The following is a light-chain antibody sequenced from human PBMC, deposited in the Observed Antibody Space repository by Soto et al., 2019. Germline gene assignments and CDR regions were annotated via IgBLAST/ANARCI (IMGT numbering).Light chain of an antibody. CDR3: QQSFSSPPWT. CDR1: QTVSSRF. J-gene: IGKJ1*01. V-gene: IGKV3D-20*02. Sequence: ESVLTQSPATLSLSPGERSTLSCRASQTVSSRFLAWYQQKPGQAPRLLIYGALSRATGIPDRFSGSGSGTDFTLTISSLQPEDFATYYCQQSFSSPPWTFGQGTKVDIK. CDR2: GAL.